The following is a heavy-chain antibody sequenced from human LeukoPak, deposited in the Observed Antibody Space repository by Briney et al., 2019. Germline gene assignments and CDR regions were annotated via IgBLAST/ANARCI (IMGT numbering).Heavy chain of an antibody. CDR2: ISSSSSYI. CDR1: GFTFSSYS. D-gene: IGHD4-17*01. V-gene: IGHV3-21*01. CDR3: ARDRYGDYGYDY. Sequence: PGGSLRLSCAASGFTFSSYSMNWVRQAPGKGLEWVSSISSSSSYIYYVESVKGRFTISRDNAKNSLYLQMNSLRAEDTAVYYCARDRYGDYGYDYWGQGTLVTVSS. J-gene: IGHJ4*02.